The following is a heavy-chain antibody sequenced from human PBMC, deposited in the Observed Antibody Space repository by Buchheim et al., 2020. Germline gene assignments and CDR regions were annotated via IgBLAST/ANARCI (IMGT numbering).Heavy chain of an antibody. J-gene: IGHJ5*02. V-gene: IGHV4-39*01. CDR1: GDSISNNIYY. CDR2: IFSSGT. D-gene: IGHD3-10*01. CDR3: ARTGLIRGVNYWFDP. Sequence: QLHLQESGPGLVKPSETLSLICTVSGDSISNNIYYWGWIRQPPGKGLEWIGNIFSSGTFYNPSLQSRVTISVDTSKNQLSLKLTSVTAADTAVYYCARTGLIRGVNYWFDPWGRGTL.